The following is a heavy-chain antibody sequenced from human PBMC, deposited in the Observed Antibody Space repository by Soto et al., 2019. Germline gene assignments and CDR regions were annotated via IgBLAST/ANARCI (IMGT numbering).Heavy chain of an antibody. D-gene: IGHD1-26*01. CDR1: GFTFSSYA. CDR3: AKDSSTGIVGASYNNYFDY. CDR2: ISYDGSNK. Sequence: QVQLVESGGGVVQPGRSLRLSCAASGFTFSSYAMHWVRQAPGKGLEWVAVISYDGSNKYYADSVKGRFTISRDNSKNTLYLQMNSLRAEDTAVYYCAKDSSTGIVGASYNNYFDYWGQGTLVTVSS. J-gene: IGHJ4*02. V-gene: IGHV3-30-3*01.